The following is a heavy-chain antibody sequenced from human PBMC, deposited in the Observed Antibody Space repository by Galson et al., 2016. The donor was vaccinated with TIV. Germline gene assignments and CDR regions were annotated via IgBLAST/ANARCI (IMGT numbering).Heavy chain of an antibody. CDR3: ARWADSGSYYQYFHH. CDR1: GGSINSGGFY. Sequence: LSLTCTVSGGSINSGGFYWTWIRQHPGKGLEWIGYIYNGGSTSYKPSLKSRVTISVDTSTNQFSLILSSVTDADTAVYYCARWADSGSYYQYFHHWGQGTLVTVSS. D-gene: IGHD1-26*01. J-gene: IGHJ1*01. CDR2: IYNGGST. V-gene: IGHV4-31*03.